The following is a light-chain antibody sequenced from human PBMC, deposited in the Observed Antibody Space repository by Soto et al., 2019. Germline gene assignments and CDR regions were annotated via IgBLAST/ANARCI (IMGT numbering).Light chain of an antibody. V-gene: IGKV3-15*01. CDR3: QQYNNWPPWT. CDR1: QSVSSN. J-gene: IGKJ1*01. Sequence: EIVMTQSPATLSVSPGERATLSCRASQSVSSNLAWYQQNPGQAPRLLIYGASTRATGIPARFSGSGSGTEFTLTISSLQSEDFAVYYCQQYNNWPPWTFGQGTKVDI. CDR2: GAS.